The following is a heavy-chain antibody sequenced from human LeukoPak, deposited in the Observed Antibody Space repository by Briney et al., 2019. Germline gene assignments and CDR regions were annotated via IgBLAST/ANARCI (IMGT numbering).Heavy chain of an antibody. J-gene: IGHJ4*02. D-gene: IGHD6-6*01. Sequence: SGGSLRLSCAASGFTLSDYWMSWVRQAPGKGLEWVANIKHDGSEKYYVDSVKGRFTISRDNAKNSLYLQMNNLRAEDSAVYYCVRWATSFDFWGQGTLVTVSS. CDR1: GFTLSDYW. CDR2: IKHDGSEK. CDR3: VRWATSFDF. V-gene: IGHV3-7*01.